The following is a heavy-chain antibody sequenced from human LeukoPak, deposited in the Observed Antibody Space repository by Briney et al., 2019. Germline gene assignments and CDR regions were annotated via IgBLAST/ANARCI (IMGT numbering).Heavy chain of an antibody. D-gene: IGHD2-2*01. CDR1: GFTFSSYA. CDR2: ISGSGDST. V-gene: IGHV3-23*01. CDR3: AKHCSSTRCYFDY. Sequence: PGGSLRLSCAASGFTFSSYAMSWVRQAPGKGLEWVSAISGSGDSTYHADSVKGRFTISRDNSKNTLYLQMNTLRAEDTAIYYCAKHCSSTRCYFDYWGQGTLVTVSS. J-gene: IGHJ4*02.